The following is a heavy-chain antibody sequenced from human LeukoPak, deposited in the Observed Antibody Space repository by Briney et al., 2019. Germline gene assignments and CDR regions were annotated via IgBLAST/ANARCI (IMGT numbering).Heavy chain of an antibody. J-gene: IGHJ5*02. CDR2: IYYSGST. Sequence: PSETLSLTCTVSGGSISSYYWSWIRQPPGKGLEWIGYIYYSGSTYYNPSLKSRVTISVDTSKNQFSLKLSSVTAADTAVYYCARGAYSSSWRWFDPWGQGTLVTVSS. D-gene: IGHD6-13*01. CDR3: ARGAYSSSWRWFDP. V-gene: IGHV4-59*12. CDR1: GGSISSYY.